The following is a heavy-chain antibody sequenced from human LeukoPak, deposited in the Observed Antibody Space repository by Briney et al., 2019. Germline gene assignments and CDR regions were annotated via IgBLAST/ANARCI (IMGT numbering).Heavy chain of an antibody. CDR2: IWYDGSNK. CDR3: ARDRIYYDSSGYADY. J-gene: IGHJ4*02. D-gene: IGHD3-22*01. Sequence: SGGSLRLSCAVSGYTFSSYGMHWVRQAPGKGVEWVAVIWYDGSNKYYADSVKGRFTISRDNSKNTLYLQMNSLRAEDTAVYYCARDRIYYDSSGYADYWGQGTLVTVSS. CDR1: GYTFSSYG. V-gene: IGHV3-33*01.